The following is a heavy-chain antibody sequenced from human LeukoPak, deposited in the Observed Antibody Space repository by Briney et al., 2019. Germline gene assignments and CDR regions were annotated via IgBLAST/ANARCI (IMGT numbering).Heavy chain of an antibody. CDR3: ARSYVADGLGRYFYFDY. J-gene: IGHJ4*02. D-gene: IGHD3-16*01. Sequence: SQTLSLTCTVSGGSFNINGYCWSWIRQHPGRGLEWIGYINYSGGVYYYPSLESRVAISVDTSKSQFSLNLSSVTAADTAVYYCARSYVADGLGRYFYFDYWGQGILVTVSS. V-gene: IGHV4-31*03. CDR2: INYSGGV. CDR1: GGSFNINGYC.